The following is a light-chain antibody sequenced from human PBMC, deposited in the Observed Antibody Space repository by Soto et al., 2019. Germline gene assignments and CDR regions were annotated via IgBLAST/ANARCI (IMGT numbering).Light chain of an antibody. J-gene: IGKJ4*02. CDR2: AAS. Sequence: FPITNTADSLSTSVAGTASIHCRASQNIRTYLTWYQQKPGKGPTVLIYAASTLQRGAPSRFSGSTTGTDFTLTITGLQPEDSATYYCQQTLIGISTFGLGTKVEIK. CDR1: QNIRTY. CDR3: QQTLIGIST. V-gene: IGKV1-39*01.